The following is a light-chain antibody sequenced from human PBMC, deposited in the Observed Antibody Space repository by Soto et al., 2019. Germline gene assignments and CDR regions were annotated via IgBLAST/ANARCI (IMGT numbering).Light chain of an antibody. J-gene: IGKJ2*01. CDR2: AAS. Sequence: EIVMTQSPVTLSVSPGDRAALSCRASQSVSTNLAWYQQKPGQPPRLLIYAASTRATGVPARFSGSGSGTEFTLTISSLQSEDLAVYFCQQYNKWTPYTFGQGTKLEIK. CDR3: QQYNKWTPYT. V-gene: IGKV3-15*01. CDR1: QSVSTN.